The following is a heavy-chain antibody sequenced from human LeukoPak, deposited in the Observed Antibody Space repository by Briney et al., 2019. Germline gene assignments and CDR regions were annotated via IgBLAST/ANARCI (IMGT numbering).Heavy chain of an antibody. Sequence: SETLSLTCTVSGGSISSYYWSWIRQPPGKGLEWIGYIYYSGSTNYNPSLKSRVTISVDTSKNQFSLRLSSVTAADTAVYYCARHYADYADPSTFDIWGQGTMVTVSS. V-gene: IGHV4-59*08. CDR3: ARHYADYADPSTFDI. J-gene: IGHJ3*02. CDR1: GGSISSYY. D-gene: IGHD4-17*01. CDR2: IYYSGST.